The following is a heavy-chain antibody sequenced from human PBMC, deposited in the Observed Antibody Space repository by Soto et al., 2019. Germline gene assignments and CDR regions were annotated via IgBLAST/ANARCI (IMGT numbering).Heavy chain of an antibody. D-gene: IGHD3-9*01. CDR3: GRRGYDILSGYYYFDY. Sequence: GESLKISCKGSGYSFTSYWIGWVRQMPGNGLEWMGIIYPGDSDTRYSPSFQGQDTISADKSISTAYLQWRSLKASDTAMYYCGRRGYDILSGYYYFDYWGQGTLVTVSS. J-gene: IGHJ4*02. CDR2: IYPGDSDT. CDR1: GYSFTSYW. V-gene: IGHV5-51*01.